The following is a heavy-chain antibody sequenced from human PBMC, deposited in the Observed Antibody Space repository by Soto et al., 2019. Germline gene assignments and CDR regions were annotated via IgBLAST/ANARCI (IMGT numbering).Heavy chain of an antibody. V-gene: IGHV3-74*01. Sequence: GGSLRLSCAASGFTFSNYWMHWVRQAPGKGLVWVARVDNDGSSTVYADSVKGRFTISRDNAKNTLHLQMNSLRAEDTAIYYCARDQPHNWFDPWGQGT. J-gene: IGHJ5*02. CDR3: ARDQPHNWFDP. CDR2: VDNDGSST. CDR1: GFTFSNYW.